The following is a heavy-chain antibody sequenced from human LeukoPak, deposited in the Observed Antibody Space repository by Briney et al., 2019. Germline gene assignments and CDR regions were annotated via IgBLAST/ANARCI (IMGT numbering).Heavy chain of an antibody. Sequence: GGSLRLSCAASGFTFRTYSMNWVRQAPGKGLEWVSSITTSSTYIYYADSVKGRFTISRDNAKNSLYLQMNSLRAEDTAVYYCAREWLGFDYWGQGTLVTVSS. CDR3: AREWLGFDY. CDR1: GFTFRTYS. V-gene: IGHV3-21*01. CDR2: ITTSSTYI. J-gene: IGHJ4*02. D-gene: IGHD3-22*01.